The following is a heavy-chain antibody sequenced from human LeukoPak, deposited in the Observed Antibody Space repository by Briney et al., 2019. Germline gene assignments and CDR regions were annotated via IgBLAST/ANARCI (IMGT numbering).Heavy chain of an antibody. V-gene: IGHV4-59*01. CDR3: ARISGTARPGMGAFDI. CDR1: GGSISSYY. D-gene: IGHD6-6*01. Sequence: SETLSLTCTVSGGSISSYYWSWIRQPPGKGLEWIGYIYYSGSTDYNPSLKSRVTISVDTSKNQFSLKLSSVTAADTAVYYCARISGTARPGMGAFDIWGQGTMVTVSS. J-gene: IGHJ3*02. CDR2: IYYSGST.